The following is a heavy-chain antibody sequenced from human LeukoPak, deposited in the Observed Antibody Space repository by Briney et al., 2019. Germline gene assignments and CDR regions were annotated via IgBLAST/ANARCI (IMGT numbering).Heavy chain of an antibody. Sequence: SQTLSLTCVISGDSVSSNSAAWNWIRQSPSRGLEWLGRTYYRSKCYHHYAVSVKSRITINPDTSRNQFSLELNSVTPEDTAVYYCSRDPYGEWGQGTLVTVSS. CDR1: GDSVSSNSAA. CDR2: TYYRSKCYH. V-gene: IGHV6-1*01. J-gene: IGHJ4*02. CDR3: SRDPYGE. D-gene: IGHD3-10*01.